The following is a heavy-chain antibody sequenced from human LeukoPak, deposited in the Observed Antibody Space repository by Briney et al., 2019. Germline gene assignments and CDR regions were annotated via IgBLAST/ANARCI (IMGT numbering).Heavy chain of an antibody. CDR2: ISAYNGNT. V-gene: IGHV1-18*01. J-gene: IGHJ5*02. CDR1: GYTFTSYG. CDR3: ARTPHLAPTGWFDP. Sequence: ASVKVSCKASGYTFTSYGISWVRQAPGQGLEWMGWISAYNGNTNYAQKLQGRVTMTTDTSTSTAYMELRSLRSDDTAVYYCARTPHLAPTGWFDPWGQGTLVTVSS.